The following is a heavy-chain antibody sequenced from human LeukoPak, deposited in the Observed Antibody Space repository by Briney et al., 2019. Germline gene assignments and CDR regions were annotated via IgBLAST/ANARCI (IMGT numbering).Heavy chain of an antibody. CDR2: IRSSGSAM. J-gene: IGHJ3*02. CDR1: GFGFNIYT. Sequence: GGSLRLSCAASGFGFNIYTMNWVRQAPGKGLECISYIRSSGSAMYYADSVKGRFTISGDNAKNSLYLQMSSLRVEDTAVYYCARLVTMTRPDDAFDIWGQGTMVTVSS. V-gene: IGHV3-48*01. CDR3: ARLVTMTRPDDAFDI. D-gene: IGHD2-21*02.